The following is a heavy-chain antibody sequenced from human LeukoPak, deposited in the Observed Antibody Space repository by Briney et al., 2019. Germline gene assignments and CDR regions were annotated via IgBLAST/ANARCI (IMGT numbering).Heavy chain of an antibody. J-gene: IGHJ6*02. D-gene: IGHD1-1*01. CDR2: IYYSEST. CDR3: AGRLERGAYYYYYYGMDV. Sequence: SETLSLTCTVSGGSISSYYWSWIRQPPGKGLEWIGYIYYSESTNYNPSLKSRVTISVDTSKNQFSLKLSSVTAADTAVYYCAGRLERGAYYYYYYGMDVWGQGTTVTVSS. V-gene: IGHV4-59*08. CDR1: GGSISSYY.